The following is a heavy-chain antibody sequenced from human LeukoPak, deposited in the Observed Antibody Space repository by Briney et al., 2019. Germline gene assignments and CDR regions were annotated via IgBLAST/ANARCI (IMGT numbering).Heavy chain of an antibody. CDR1: GGSISSYY. CDR2: IYYTGST. D-gene: IGHD3-9*01. J-gene: IGHJ3*02. Sequence: SETLSLTCTVSGGSISSYYWSWIRQPPGKGLECIGYIYYTGSTNYNPSLKSRVTISVDTSKNQFSLKLSSVTAADTAVYYCARVLTGYYGRRGAFDIWGQGTMVTVSS. V-gene: IGHV4-59*12. CDR3: ARVLTGYYGRRGAFDI.